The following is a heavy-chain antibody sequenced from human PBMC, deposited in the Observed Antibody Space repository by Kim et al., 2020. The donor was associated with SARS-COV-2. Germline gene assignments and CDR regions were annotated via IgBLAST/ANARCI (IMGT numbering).Heavy chain of an antibody. CDR2: ISGDGGST. V-gene: IGHV3-43*02. CDR3: AKETIAAAGHTSFDY. CDR1: GFTFDDYA. D-gene: IGHD6-13*01. J-gene: IGHJ4*02. Sequence: GGSLRLSCAASGFTFDDYAMHWVRQAPGKGLEWVSLISGDGGSTYYADSVKGRFTISRDNSKNSLYLQMNSLRTEDTALYYCAKETIAAAGHTSFDYWGQGTLVTVSS.